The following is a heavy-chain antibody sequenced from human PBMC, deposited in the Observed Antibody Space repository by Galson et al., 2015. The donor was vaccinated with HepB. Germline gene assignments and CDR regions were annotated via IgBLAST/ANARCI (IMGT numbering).Heavy chain of an antibody. V-gene: IGHV1-46*01. CDR2: INPSGGST. CDR1: GYTFTSYY. D-gene: IGHD2-2*01. J-gene: IGHJ6*02. Sequence: SVKVSCKASGYTFTSYYMHWVRQAPGQGLEWMGIINPSGGSTSYAQKFQGRVTMTRDTSTSTVYMELSSVTAADTAVYYCASHCSSTSCQYYGMDAWGQGTTVTVSS. CDR3: ASHCSSTSCQYYGMDA.